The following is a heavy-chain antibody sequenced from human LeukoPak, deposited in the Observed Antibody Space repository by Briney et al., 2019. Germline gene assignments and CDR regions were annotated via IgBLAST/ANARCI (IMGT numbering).Heavy chain of an antibody. Sequence: ASVKVSCKASGYTFTSYAMNWVRQAPGQGLEWMGWINTNTGNPTYAQGFTGRFVFSLDTSVSTAYLQISSLKAEDTAVYYCARESGYYYDSSGPDPGCYWGQGTLVTVS. CDR2: INTNTGNP. CDR1: GYTFTSYA. V-gene: IGHV7-4-1*02. CDR3: ARESGYYYDSSGPDPGCY. J-gene: IGHJ4*02. D-gene: IGHD3-22*01.